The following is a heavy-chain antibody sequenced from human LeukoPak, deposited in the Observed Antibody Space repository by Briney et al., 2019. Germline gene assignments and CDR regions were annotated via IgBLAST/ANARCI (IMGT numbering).Heavy chain of an antibody. CDR3: ARSPLGIAPFDY. CDR2: IRNKANRYTT. J-gene: IGHJ4*02. D-gene: IGHD7-27*01. V-gene: IGHV3-72*01. CDR1: GFTFSRYW. Sequence: PGGSLRLSCVGSGFTFSRYWLNWVRQAPGEGLEWVARIRNKANRYTTEYAASVKGRFTISRDDSENSLYLQMDSLKTEDTAVYYCARSPLGIAPFDYWGQGTLVTVSS.